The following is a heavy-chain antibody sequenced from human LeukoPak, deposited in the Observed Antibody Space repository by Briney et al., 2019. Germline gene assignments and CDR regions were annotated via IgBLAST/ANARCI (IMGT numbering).Heavy chain of an antibody. V-gene: IGHV1-69*04. CDR2: IIPNRGIA. J-gene: IGHJ4*01. D-gene: IGHD3-3*01. CDR3: ASVLSREWYFDY. CDR1: GGIFSSYA. Sequence: GASVKLSCKASGGIFSSYAISWVRQAPGQGLEWMGKIIPNRGIANYAQNFQGRVTITADNSKNTLYLEMNSLRSEDTAVYYGASVLSREWYFDYWGQGTLVTVSS.